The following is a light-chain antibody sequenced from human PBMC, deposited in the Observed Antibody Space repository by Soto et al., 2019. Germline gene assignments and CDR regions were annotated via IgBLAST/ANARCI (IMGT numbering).Light chain of an antibody. CDR3: QQGYSTPRT. CDR1: QDIRRY. V-gene: IGKV1-39*01. Sequence: DIQITHSPSSLSASVLNRVTITCRASQDIRRYLNWYQQKAGTAPKLLIYAASSLQSGVPSRFSGSGAGTDFSLTITSLQPEDFATYYCQQGYSTPRTFGQGTKVDIK. J-gene: IGKJ1*01. CDR2: AAS.